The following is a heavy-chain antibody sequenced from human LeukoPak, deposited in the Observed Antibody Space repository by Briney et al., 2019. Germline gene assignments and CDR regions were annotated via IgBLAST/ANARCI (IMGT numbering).Heavy chain of an antibody. V-gene: IGHV1-18*01. CDR2: ISAYNGNT. J-gene: IGHJ3*02. CDR3: ATPLLISYGSRHAFDI. Sequence: GASVKVSCKASGYTFTSYGISWVRQAPGQGLEWMGWISAYNGNTNYAQKLQGRVTMTTDTSTSTAYMELRSLRSDDTAVYYCATPLLISYGSRHAFDIWGQGTMVTVSS. CDR1: GYTFTSYG. D-gene: IGHD5-18*01.